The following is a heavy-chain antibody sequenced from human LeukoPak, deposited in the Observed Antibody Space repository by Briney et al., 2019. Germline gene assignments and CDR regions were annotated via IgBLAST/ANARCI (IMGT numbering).Heavy chain of an antibody. Sequence: GGSLRLSCAASGFTSRFPFSYYGFQWVRQTPVKGLEWVAVISYDGGEKYYADSVKGRFTISRDNSMNTLYLQMNSLRVEDTAVYYCGAGPADCGKDCNTIYRYYQHWGQGTLVTVSS. D-gene: IGHD2-21*01. CDR1: GFTSRFPFSYYG. J-gene: IGHJ1*01. V-gene: IGHV3-30*03. CDR3: GAGPADCGKDCNTIYRYYQH. CDR2: ISYDGGEK.